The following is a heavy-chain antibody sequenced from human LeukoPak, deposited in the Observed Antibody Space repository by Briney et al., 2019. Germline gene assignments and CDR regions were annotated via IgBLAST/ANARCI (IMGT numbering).Heavy chain of an antibody. CDR1: GGSFSGYY. CDR2: INHSGST. V-gene: IGHV4-34*01. D-gene: IGHD2-2*01. CDR3: ARVRRYCSSTSCYWPAFDI. Sequence: SSETLSLTCAVYGGSFSGYYWSWIRQPPGKGLEWIGEINHSGSTNYNPSLKSRVTISGDTAKNQFSLNLVSVPAADTAVYYCARVRRYCSSTSCYWPAFDIWGQGTMVTVSS. J-gene: IGHJ3*02.